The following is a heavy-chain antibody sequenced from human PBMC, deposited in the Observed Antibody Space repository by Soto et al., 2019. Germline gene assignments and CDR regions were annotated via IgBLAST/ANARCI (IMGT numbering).Heavy chain of an antibody. CDR1: DDSISSYNYY. V-gene: IGHV4-30-4*01. CDR3: ARDAGEYNGFDACTFNY. CDR2: ICYSGST. D-gene: IGHD5-12*01. J-gene: IGHJ4*02. Sequence: QVQLQESGPGLVKPSQTLSLTCTVSDDSISSYNYYWSWIRQPPGKGRDGIGYICYSGSTSSYPTLTSRAAMSLDTSNKQLSTKLSSMTALDTPVYYRARDAGEYNGFDACTFNYGGQGTLVTVSS.